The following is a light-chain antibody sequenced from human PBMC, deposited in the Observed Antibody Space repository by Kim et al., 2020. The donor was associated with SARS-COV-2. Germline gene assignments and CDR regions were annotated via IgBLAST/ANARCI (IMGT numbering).Light chain of an antibody. V-gene: IGLV3-1*01. CDR3: QAWDSSTYV. J-gene: IGLJ1*01. CDR2: QDS. Sequence: VSRGQTASITCAGDKLGDKYACWYQQKPGQSPVLVIYQDSKRPSGIPERFSGSNSGNTATLTISGTQAMDEADYYCQAWDSSTYVFGTGTKVTVL. CDR1: KLGDKY.